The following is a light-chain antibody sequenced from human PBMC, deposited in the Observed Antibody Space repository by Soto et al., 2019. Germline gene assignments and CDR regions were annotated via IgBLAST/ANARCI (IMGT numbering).Light chain of an antibody. Sequence: QSALTQPASVSGSPGQSITISCTGTSSDVGGYNFVSWYQQHPGKAPKVMIYEVTYRPSGVSNRFSGSKSGNTASLTISGLQAEDEAEYYCSSYTSSSTLEVFGGGTKLTVL. CDR3: SSYTSSSTLEV. CDR2: EVT. V-gene: IGLV2-14*01. CDR1: SSDVGGYNF. J-gene: IGLJ3*02.